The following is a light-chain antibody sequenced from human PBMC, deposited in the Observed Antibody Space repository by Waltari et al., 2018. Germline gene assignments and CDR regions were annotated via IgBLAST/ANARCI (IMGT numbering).Light chain of an antibody. J-gene: IGKJ5*01. Sequence: DIQLTQSPSFLSASVGDRVTITCRASQADRNFLDWYQQKPGKVPKLLIYAASNLERGVPSRFSGSGSGTEFTLTISSLQPEDFATYYCQQLNSYPVTFGQGTRLEIK. CDR3: QQLNSYPVT. CDR1: QADRNF. V-gene: IGKV1-9*01. CDR2: AAS.